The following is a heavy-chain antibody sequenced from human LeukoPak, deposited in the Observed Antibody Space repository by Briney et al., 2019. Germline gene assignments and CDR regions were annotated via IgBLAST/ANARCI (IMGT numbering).Heavy chain of an antibody. Sequence: ASVKVSCRASGYTFTDYYMSWVRQAPGHGLEWMGWIDPHSGGTKYAQKFQGRVTMTRDTSISTAYMELSRLRFDDTAVYYCAREYYDGSGRKHAFDIWGQGTMVTVSS. J-gene: IGHJ3*02. CDR3: AREYYDGSGRKHAFDI. CDR2: IDPHSGGT. CDR1: GYTFTDYY. D-gene: IGHD3-22*01. V-gene: IGHV1-2*02.